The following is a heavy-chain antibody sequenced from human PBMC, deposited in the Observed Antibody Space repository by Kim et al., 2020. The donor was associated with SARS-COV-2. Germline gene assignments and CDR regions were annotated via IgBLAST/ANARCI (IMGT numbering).Heavy chain of an antibody. D-gene: IGHD3-9*01. J-gene: IGHJ4*02. CDR3: AKAERKLRYFDWSLFFDY. Sequence: KGRFTISRDNSKNTLYLQMNSLRAEDTAVYYCAKAERKLRYFDWSLFFDYWGQGTLVTVSS. V-gene: IGHV3-23*01.